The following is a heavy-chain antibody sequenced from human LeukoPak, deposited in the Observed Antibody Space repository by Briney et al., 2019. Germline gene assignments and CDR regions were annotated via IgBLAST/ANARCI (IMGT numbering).Heavy chain of an antibody. D-gene: IGHD3-3*01. CDR2: ISSSGSTI. J-gene: IGHJ5*02. Sequence: GGSLRLSCAASGFTFSSYEVNWVRQAPGKGLEWVSYISSSGSTIYYADSVKGRFTISRDNAKNSLYLQMNSLRAEDTAVYYCAIERSGYHHWGQGTLVTVSS. V-gene: IGHV3-48*03. CDR3: AIERSGYHH. CDR1: GFTFSSYE.